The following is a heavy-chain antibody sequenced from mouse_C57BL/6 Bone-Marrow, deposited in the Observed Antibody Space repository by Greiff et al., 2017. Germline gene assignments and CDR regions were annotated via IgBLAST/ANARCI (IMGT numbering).Heavy chain of an antibody. CDR2: IDPSDSET. V-gene: IGHV1-52*01. CDR1: GYTFTSYW. D-gene: IGHD2-5*01. Sequence: QVQLQQPGAELVRPGSSVKLSCTASGYTFTSYWMPWVHQRPIQGLEWIGNIDPSDSETHSHQNFKGTATFTVDKSSSPAYLQLSSRTSEDSAVYYCAREDYSNFGGLAYWGQGTLVTVSA. CDR3: AREDYSNFGGLAY. J-gene: IGHJ3*01.